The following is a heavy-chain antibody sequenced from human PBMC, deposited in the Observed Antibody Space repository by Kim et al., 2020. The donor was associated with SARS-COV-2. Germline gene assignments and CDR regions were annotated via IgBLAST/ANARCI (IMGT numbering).Heavy chain of an antibody. J-gene: IGHJ4*02. CDR2: IRSKANSYAT. Sequence: GGSLRLSCAASGFTFSDSDINWVRQASGKGLEWVGRIRSKANSYATTYAASVKGRFTISRNDSKNTAYLQMNSLKTEDTAVYYCTRHEPSGAYWGQGTLVTVSS. D-gene: IGHD3-10*01. CDR3: TRHEPSGAY. CDR1: GFTFSDSD. V-gene: IGHV3-73*01.